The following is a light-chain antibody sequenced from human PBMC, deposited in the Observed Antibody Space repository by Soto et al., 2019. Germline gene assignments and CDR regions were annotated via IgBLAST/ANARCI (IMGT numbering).Light chain of an antibody. V-gene: IGKV3-20*01. Sequence: EIVLTQSPGTLSLSPGERATLSCRASQSVTSNYLAWYQQKPGQAPRLLIYVASSRTTGIPDRVSGSGSGTDYTLSISRLEPEDFEFFYCQQYCSAPCTFGPGTKVDIK. CDR3: QQYCSAPCT. J-gene: IGKJ3*01. CDR1: QSVTSNY. CDR2: VAS.